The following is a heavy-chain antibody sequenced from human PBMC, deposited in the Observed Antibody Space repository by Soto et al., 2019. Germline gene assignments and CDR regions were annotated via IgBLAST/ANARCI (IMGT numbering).Heavy chain of an antibody. V-gene: IGHV3-33*01. CDR2: IWKDGNNK. CDR1: GFTVSNYG. CDR3: ARGAAWTDEAFDI. D-gene: IGHD6-25*01. Sequence: QVQLVESGGGVVQPGQSLRLSCAASGFTVSNYGMHWVRQAPGKGLEWVAVIWKDGNNKYYRDSVKGRFTISRDNSKNTLELQMSSLRGEDTDVYYCARGAAWTDEAFDIWGQGTMVTVSS. J-gene: IGHJ3*02.